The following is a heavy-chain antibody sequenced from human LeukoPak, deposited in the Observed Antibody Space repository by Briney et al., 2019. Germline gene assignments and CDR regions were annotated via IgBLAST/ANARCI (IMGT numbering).Heavy chain of an antibody. V-gene: IGHV4-34*01. CDR2: INHSGST. J-gene: IGHJ5*02. D-gene: IGHD2-2*02. Sequence: SETLSLTCAVYGGSFSGYYWSWIRQPPGKGLEWIGEINHSGSTNYNPSLKSRGTISVDTSKNQFSLKLSSVTAADTAVYYCARGYCSSTSCYTGGWLDPWGPGTLVTASS. CDR1: GGSFSGYY. CDR3: ARGYCSSTSCYTGGWLDP.